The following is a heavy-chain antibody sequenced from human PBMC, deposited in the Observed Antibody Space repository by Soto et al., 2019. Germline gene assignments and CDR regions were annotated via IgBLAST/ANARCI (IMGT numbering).Heavy chain of an antibody. Sequence: ETLSLTCAVYGGSFSGYYWSWIRQPPGKGLEWIGEINHSGSTNYNPSLKSRVTISVDTSKNQFSLKLSSVTAADTAVYYCASARHMDVCGKGTTVTVSS. J-gene: IGHJ6*03. V-gene: IGHV4-34*01. CDR2: INHSGST. CDR1: GGSFSGYY. CDR3: ASARHMDV.